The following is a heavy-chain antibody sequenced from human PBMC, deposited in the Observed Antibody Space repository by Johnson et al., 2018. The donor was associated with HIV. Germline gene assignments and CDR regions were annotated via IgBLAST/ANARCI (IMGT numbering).Heavy chain of an antibody. CDR3: ARGSSMTEWVGGDDGFDI. Sequence: QVQLVESGGGLVQPGGSLRLSCAASGFTFSSYAMHWVRQAPGKGLEWVAVISYDGSNKYYADSVKGRFTISRDNSKNTLYLQMNSLRAEDAAVYYCARGSSMTEWVGGDDGFDIWGQGTMVTVSS. D-gene: IGHD3-3*01. CDR2: ISYDGSNK. V-gene: IGHV3-30-3*01. CDR1: GFTFSSYA. J-gene: IGHJ3*02.